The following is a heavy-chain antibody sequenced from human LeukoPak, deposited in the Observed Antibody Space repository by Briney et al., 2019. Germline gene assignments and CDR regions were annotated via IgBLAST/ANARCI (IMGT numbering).Heavy chain of an antibody. J-gene: IGHJ3*02. CDR3: ARGRTDGWYRGAFDI. CDR1: GGSISSYY. V-gene: IGHV4-59*01. Sequence: PSETLSLTCTVSGGSISSYYWSWIRQPPGKGLEWIGYIYYSGSTNYNPSLKSRVTISVDTSKNQFSLKLSSVTAADTAVYYCARGRTDGWYRGAFDIWGQGTMVTVSS. D-gene: IGHD6-19*01. CDR2: IYYSGST.